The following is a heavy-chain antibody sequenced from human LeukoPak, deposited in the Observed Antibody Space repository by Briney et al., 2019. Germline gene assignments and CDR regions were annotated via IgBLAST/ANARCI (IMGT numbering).Heavy chain of an antibody. CDR3: ATSHDFWSGYPYY. V-gene: IGHV3-23*01. Sequence: PGGSLRLSCAASGFTFSSYAMRWVRQAPGKGLEWVSAISGSGGSTYYADSVKGRFTISRDNSKNTLYLQMNSLRAEDTAVYYCATSHDFWSGYPYYWGQGTLVTVSS. CDR1: GFTFSSYA. J-gene: IGHJ4*02. D-gene: IGHD3-3*01. CDR2: ISGSGGST.